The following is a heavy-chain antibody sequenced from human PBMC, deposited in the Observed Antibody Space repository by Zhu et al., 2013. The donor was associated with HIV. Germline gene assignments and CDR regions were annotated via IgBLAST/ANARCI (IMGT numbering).Heavy chain of an antibody. D-gene: IGHD6-6*01. CDR1: GGTFSSYA. Sequence: QVQLVQSGAEVKKPGSSVKVSCKASGGTFSSYAISWVRQAPGQGLEWMGGIIPIFGTANYAQKFQGRVTITADESTSTAYMELSSLRSEDTAVYYCARYSSSVVRHYYYYGMDVWGPRGPRSPSPQ. J-gene: IGHJ6*01. V-gene: IGHV1-69*01. CDR3: ARYSSSVVRHYYYYGMDV. CDR2: IIPIFGTA.